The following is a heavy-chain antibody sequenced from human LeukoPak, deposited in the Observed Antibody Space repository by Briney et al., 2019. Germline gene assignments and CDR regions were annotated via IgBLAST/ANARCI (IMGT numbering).Heavy chain of an antibody. V-gene: IGHV4-38-2*01. J-gene: IGHJ5*02. CDR3: ARQNYDFWSGYSTNNRFDP. D-gene: IGHD3-3*01. CDR1: GYSISSGYY. Sequence: PSETLSLTCAVSGYSISSGYYWGWIRQPPGKGLEWIGSIYHSGITYYNPSLKSRVTISVDTSKNQFSLKLSSVTAADMAVYYCARQNYDFWSGYSTNNRFDPWGQGTLVTVSS. CDR2: IYHSGIT.